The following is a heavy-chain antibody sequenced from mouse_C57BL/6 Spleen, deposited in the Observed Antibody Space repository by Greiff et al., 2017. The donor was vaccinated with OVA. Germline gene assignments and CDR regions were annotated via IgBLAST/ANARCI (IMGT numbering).Heavy chain of an antibody. D-gene: IGHD2-4*01. CDR1: GYTFTEYT. V-gene: IGHV1-62-2*01. J-gene: IGHJ1*03. Sequence: QQSGAELVKPGASVKLSCTASGYTFTEYTIHWVKQRSGQGLEWIGWFYPGSGSIKYNEKFKDKATLTADKSSSTAYMELSRLTSEGTAVYFGARHGDYYGNLDVWGKGTTVTVSS. CDR3: ARHGDYYGNLDV. CDR2: FYPGSGSI.